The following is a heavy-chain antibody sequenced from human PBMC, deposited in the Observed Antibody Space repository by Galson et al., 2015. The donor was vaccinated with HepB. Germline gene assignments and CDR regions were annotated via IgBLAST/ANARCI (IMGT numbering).Heavy chain of an antibody. V-gene: IGHV3-66*01. CDR1: GFTVSSNY. J-gene: IGHJ6*02. Sequence: SLRLACAASGFTVSSNYMSWVRQAPGKGLEWVSVIYSGSSTYYEDSVKGRFTISRDNSKNTLYLQMNSLRAEDTAVYYCARGMGVVVAATHYYYYYGMDVWGQGTTVTVSS. D-gene: IGHD2-15*01. CDR3: ARGMGVVVAATHYYYYYGMDV. CDR2: IYSGSST.